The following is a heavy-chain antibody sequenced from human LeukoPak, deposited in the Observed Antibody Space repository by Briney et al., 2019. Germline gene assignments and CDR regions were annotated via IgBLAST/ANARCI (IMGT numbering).Heavy chain of an antibody. D-gene: IGHD1-7*01. J-gene: IGHJ4*02. Sequence: GGSLRLSCAASGFTFSSHAMHWVRQAPGKGLEWVAVISYDGSNKYYADSVKGRFTISRDNSKNTLYLQMNSLRAEDTAVYYCARDSTGTTDYWGQGTLVTVSS. CDR2: ISYDGSNK. V-gene: IGHV3-30-3*01. CDR3: ARDSTGTTDY. CDR1: GFTFSSHA.